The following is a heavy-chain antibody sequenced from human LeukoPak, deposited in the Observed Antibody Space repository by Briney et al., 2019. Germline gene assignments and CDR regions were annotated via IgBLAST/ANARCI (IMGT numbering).Heavy chain of an antibody. CDR3: ARRRGGGIAAAGTTWFDP. Sequence: ASVKVSCKASGYTFTSYDINWVRQATGQGLEWMGWMNPNSGNTGYAQKFRGRVTMTRNTSISTAYMELSSLRSEDTAVYYCARRRGGGIAAAGTTWFDPWGQGTLVTVSS. CDR1: GYTFTSYD. J-gene: IGHJ5*02. CDR2: MNPNSGNT. V-gene: IGHV1-8*01. D-gene: IGHD6-13*01.